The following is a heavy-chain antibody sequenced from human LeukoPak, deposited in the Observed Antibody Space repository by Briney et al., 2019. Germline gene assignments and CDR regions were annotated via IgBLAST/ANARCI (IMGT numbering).Heavy chain of an antibody. D-gene: IGHD6-6*01. J-gene: IGHJ4*02. V-gene: IGHV4-59*01. CDR2: IYYSGST. CDR1: GGSISSYY. CDR3: ARVGAARSVFDY. Sequence: PSETLSLTCTVSGGSISSYYWSWIRQPPGKGLEWIGYIYYSGSTSYNPSLKSRVTISVDTSKNQFSLKLSSVTAADTAVYYCARVGAARSVFDYWGQGTLVTVSS.